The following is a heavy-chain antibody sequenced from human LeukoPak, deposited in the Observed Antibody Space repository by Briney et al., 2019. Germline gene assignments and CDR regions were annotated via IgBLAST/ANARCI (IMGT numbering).Heavy chain of an antibody. V-gene: IGHV3-74*01. Sequence: GGSLRLSWAASGFTFSSYWVHWVRQAPGKGLVWVSRIKSDGSTNYADSVKGRFTISRDNAKNTVSLQMNSLRAEDTGVYYCARAPSEIGGYYPEYFRHWGQGTLVTVSS. J-gene: IGHJ1*01. CDR3: ARAPSEIGGYYPEYFRH. CDR2: IKSDGST. CDR1: GFTFSSYW. D-gene: IGHD3-22*01.